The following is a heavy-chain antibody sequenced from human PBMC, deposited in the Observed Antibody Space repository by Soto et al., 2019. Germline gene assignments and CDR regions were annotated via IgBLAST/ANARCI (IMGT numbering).Heavy chain of an antibody. CDR3: AHRTSYSGSWYGNRGWY. V-gene: IGHV2-5*02. D-gene: IGHD6-13*01. CDR1: GFSLSNSAVG. Sequence: QITLKESGPSLAKPTQTLTLTCTFSGFSLSNSAVGVGWIRQPPGKALDWLALIYWDDDKRYTPSLTSRLTITKDTSKTQVVLTMTNRDPVDTATYYCAHRTSYSGSWYGNRGWYWGKGTLVTVSS. J-gene: IGHJ4*02. CDR2: IYWDDDK.